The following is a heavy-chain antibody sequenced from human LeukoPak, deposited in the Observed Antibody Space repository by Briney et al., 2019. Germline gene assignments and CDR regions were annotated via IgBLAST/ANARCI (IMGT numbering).Heavy chain of an antibody. Sequence: PGGSLRLSCAASGYTFSNYAMHWVRHAPGKGLEWLAVISYDGSNKYYADSVKGRFTISRDNSKNTLYLQMNSLSAEDTAVYYCARDDYGDYGLLDYWGQGTLVTVSS. CDR2: ISYDGSNK. CDR3: ARDDYGDYGLLDY. D-gene: IGHD4-17*01. J-gene: IGHJ4*02. CDR1: GYTFSNYA. V-gene: IGHV3-30-3*01.